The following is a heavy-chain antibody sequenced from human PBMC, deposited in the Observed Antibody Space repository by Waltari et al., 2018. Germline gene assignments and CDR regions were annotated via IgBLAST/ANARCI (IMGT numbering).Heavy chain of an antibody. D-gene: IGHD1-1*01. Sequence: VHLVQSGEEVKTPGESLTISCKGSGYSFTSYWIAWVRQMPGEGLEWLGISCPCDSETRYSPSCKGQFTIADDKAISTADLQWSSLKASDTARYYCARRTTTGTPRFDYWGQGTLVTDSS. CDR2: SCPCDSET. CDR1: GYSFTSYW. J-gene: IGHJ4*02. V-gene: IGHV5-51*03. CDR3: ARRTTTGTPRFDY.